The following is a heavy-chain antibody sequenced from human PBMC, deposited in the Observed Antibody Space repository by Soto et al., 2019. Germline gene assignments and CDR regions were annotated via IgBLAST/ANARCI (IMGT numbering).Heavy chain of an antibody. D-gene: IGHD1-26*01. CDR3: AKMEAGATVGATNGPLGY. CDR1: GFTFSSYA. J-gene: IGHJ4*02. V-gene: IGHV3-23*01. Sequence: GGSLRLSCAASGFTFSSYAMSWVRQAPGKGLEWVSAISGSGGSTYYADSVKGRFTISRDNSKNTLYLQMNSLRAEDTAVYYCAKMEAGATVGATNGPLGYWGQGTLVTVFS. CDR2: ISGSGGST.